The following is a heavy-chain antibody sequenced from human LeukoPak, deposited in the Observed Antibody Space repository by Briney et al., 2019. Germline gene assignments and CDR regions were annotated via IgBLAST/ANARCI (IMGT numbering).Heavy chain of an antibody. CDR3: ARHGSTAMADYYYYGMDV. Sequence: PSETLSLTCAVYGGSFSGYYWSWIRQPPGKGLEWIGEINHSGSTNYNPSLKSRVTISVDTSKNQFSLKLSSVTAADTAVYYCARHGSTAMADYYYYGMDVWGQGTTVTVSS. J-gene: IGHJ6*02. D-gene: IGHD5-18*01. V-gene: IGHV4-34*01. CDR2: INHSGST. CDR1: GGSFSGYY.